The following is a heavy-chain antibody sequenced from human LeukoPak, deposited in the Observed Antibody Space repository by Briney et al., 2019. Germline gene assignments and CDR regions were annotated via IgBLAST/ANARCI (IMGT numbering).Heavy chain of an antibody. CDR2: ISSSSSYI. D-gene: IGHD1-26*01. CDR1: GFTLSSYS. V-gene: IGHV3-21*01. J-gene: IGHJ4*02. CDR3: ARGLVGATGAYYFDY. Sequence: GSLRLSCAASGFTLSSYSMNWVRQAPGKGLEWVSSISSSSSYIYYADSVKGRFTISRDNAKNSLYLQMNSLRAEDTAVYYCARGLVGATGAYYFDYWGQGTLVTVSS.